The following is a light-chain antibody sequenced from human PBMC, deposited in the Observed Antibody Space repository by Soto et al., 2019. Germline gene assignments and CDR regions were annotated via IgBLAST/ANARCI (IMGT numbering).Light chain of an antibody. CDR2: GNS. V-gene: IGLV1-40*01. CDR3: QSYDSSLSGSV. J-gene: IGLJ2*01. Sequence: QSALTQPPSVSGAPGQRVTISCIGSSSNIGAGYDVHWYQQLPGTAPKLLIYGNSNRPSGVPDRFSGSKSGTSASLAITGLQAQDEADYHCQSYDSSLSGSVFGGGTKLTVL. CDR1: SSNIGAGYD.